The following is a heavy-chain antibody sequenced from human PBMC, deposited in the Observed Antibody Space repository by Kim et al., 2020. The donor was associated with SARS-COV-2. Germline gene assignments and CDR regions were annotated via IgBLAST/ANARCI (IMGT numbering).Heavy chain of an antibody. J-gene: IGHJ3*02. CDR1: GGSISSSSYY. Sequence: SETLSLTCTVSGGSISSSSYYWGWIRQPPGKGLEWIGSIYYSGSTYYNPSLKSRVTISVDTSKNQFSLKLSSVTAADTAVYYCARRQAYYNILTGYYPDAFDIWGQGTMVTVS. D-gene: IGHD3-9*01. CDR2: IYYSGST. V-gene: IGHV4-39*01. CDR3: ARRQAYYNILTGYYPDAFDI.